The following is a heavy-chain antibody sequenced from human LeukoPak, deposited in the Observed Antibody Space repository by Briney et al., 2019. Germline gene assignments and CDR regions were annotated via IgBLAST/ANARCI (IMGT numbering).Heavy chain of an antibody. CDR2: IIPILGIA. CDR3: AREGDYLDDY. CDR1: GGTFSSYA. V-gene: IGHV1-69*04. J-gene: IGHJ4*02. D-gene: IGHD3-10*01. Sequence: ASVKVSCKASGGTFSSYAISWVRQAPGQGLEWMGRIIPILGIANYAQKFQGRVTITADKSTSTAYMDLSSLRSEDTAVYYCAREGDYLDDYWGQGTLVTVSS.